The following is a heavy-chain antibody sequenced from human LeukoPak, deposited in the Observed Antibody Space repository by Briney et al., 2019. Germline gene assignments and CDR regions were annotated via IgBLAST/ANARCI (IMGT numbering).Heavy chain of an antibody. D-gene: IGHD3-9*01. J-gene: IGHJ3*02. CDR2: IYNRGST. CDR3: ARAHAGRYEGFDI. CDR1: GGSMSSYD. V-gene: IGHV4-4*08. Sequence: PSETLSLTCTVSGGSMSSYDWTWIRQSPGKGLEWIGYIYNRGSTNYNSSLKSRVTISVDTSKKQFSLKLSSVTAADTAVYYCARAHAGRYEGFDIWGQGTLVTVSS.